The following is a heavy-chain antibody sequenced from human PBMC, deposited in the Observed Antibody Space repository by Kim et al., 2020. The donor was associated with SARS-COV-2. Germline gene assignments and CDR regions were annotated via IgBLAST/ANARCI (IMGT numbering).Heavy chain of an antibody. CDR2: IYYSGST. CDR3: ARAPEGIYYDSSGAFDI. Sequence: SETLSLTCTVSGGSISSGDYYWSWVRQPPGKGLEWIGYIYYSGSTYYNPSLKSRVTISLDTSKNQFSLKLSSVTAADTAVYYCARAPEGIYYDSSGAFDIWGQGTMVTVSS. J-gene: IGHJ3*02. CDR1: GGSISSGDYY. V-gene: IGHV4-30-4*01. D-gene: IGHD3-22*01.